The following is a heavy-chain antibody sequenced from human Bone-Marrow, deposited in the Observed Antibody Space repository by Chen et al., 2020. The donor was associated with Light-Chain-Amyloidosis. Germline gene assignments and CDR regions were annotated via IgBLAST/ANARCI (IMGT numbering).Heavy chain of an antibody. V-gene: IGHV4-59*02. CDR2: GFYTGAA. J-gene: IGHJ3*02. CDR3: ARWEESLKAFDI. D-gene: IGHD1-26*01. Sequence: QVQLQESGPGLVKSSETLSLACTVSGVSVRSHYWNWIRQPPGKSLEWIGYGFYTGAAKYKPSLNSRVTMSVDTSTNQFSLKVTSLTAADTAVYYCARWEESLKAFDIWGQGTMVTVSS. CDR1: GVSVRSHY.